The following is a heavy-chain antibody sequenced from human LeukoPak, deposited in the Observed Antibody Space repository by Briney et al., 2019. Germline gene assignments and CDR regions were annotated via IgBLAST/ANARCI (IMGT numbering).Heavy chain of an antibody. CDR2: ISSSGSTI. Sequence: GGSLRLSGAASGFTFSNYGMIWVRQAPGKGLEWVSYISSSGSTIYYADSVKGRFTISRDNAKNSLYLQMNSLRAEDTGMYFCARVLSYYYCMDVWGKGTTVTVSS. CDR3: ARVLSYYYCMDV. J-gene: IGHJ6*03. CDR1: GFTFSNYG. V-gene: IGHV3-48*04.